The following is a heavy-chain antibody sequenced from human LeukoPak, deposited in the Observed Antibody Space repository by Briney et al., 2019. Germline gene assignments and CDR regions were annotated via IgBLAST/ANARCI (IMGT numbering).Heavy chain of an antibody. CDR1: GFTFSSYA. CDR3: AKGRDGYNSDFDY. Sequence: AGGSLRLSCAASGFTFSSYAMIWVRQAPGKGLEWVSTISGSGGSTYYADSVKGRFTISRDNSKNTLYLQMNSLRAEDTAVYYCAKGRDGYNSDFDYWGQGTLVTVSS. D-gene: IGHD5-24*01. J-gene: IGHJ4*02. V-gene: IGHV3-23*01. CDR2: ISGSGGST.